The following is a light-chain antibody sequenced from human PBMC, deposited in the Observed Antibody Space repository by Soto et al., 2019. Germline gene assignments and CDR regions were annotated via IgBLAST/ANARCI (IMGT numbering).Light chain of an antibody. Sequence: QSVLTQPASVSGSPGQSITISCTGTSSDVGAYNFVSWHQQHPGKAPKLMIYNVYDRPSGISYRFSGSKSGNTASLTISGLQGEDEADYYCGAYTVSRTYVFGTGTKVTVL. J-gene: IGLJ1*01. V-gene: IGLV2-14*03. CDR2: NVY. CDR3: GAYTVSRTYV. CDR1: SSDVGAYNF.